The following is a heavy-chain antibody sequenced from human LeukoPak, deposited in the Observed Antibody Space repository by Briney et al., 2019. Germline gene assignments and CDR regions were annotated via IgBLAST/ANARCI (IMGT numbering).Heavy chain of an antibody. J-gene: IGHJ4*02. D-gene: IGHD4-23*01. CDR3: ARDYGGKFDY. V-gene: IGHV4-59*01. CDR1: GGSIGTYY. Sequence: SETLSLTCTVSGGSIGTYYWSWIRQPPGKRLEWIGYIYYSGSTKYNPSLKSRVTLSVDMSRNHFSLKLSSVTAADTAVYYCARDYGGKFDYWGRGTLVTVSS. CDR2: IYYSGST.